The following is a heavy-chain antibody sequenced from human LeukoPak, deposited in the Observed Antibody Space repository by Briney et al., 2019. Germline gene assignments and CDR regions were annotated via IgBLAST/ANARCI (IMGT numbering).Heavy chain of an antibody. CDR1: VFTFSDYY. D-gene: IGHD5-18*01. CDR3: ARRGYSYGYGRDFDY. V-gene: IGHV3-11*01. CDR2: IISSGSTI. J-gene: IGHJ4*02. Sequence: GGSLRLSCAACVFTFSDYYMSWIRQAPGKGVEWVSYIISSGSTIYYADSVKGRFTISRDNAKNTLYLQMNSLRAEDTAVYYCARRGYSYGYGRDFDYWGQGTLVTVSS.